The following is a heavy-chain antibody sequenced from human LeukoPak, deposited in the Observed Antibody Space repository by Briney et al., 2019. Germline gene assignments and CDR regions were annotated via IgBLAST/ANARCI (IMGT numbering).Heavy chain of an antibody. CDR2: INSDGSST. Sequence: PGGSLRLSCAASGFTFSSYWMHWVRQAPGKGLVWVSRINSDGSSTSYADSVKGRFTISRDNAKNTLYLQMNSLRAEDTAVYYCARGIVKVVVAATSYYMDVWGKGTTVTVSS. D-gene: IGHD2-15*01. J-gene: IGHJ6*03. CDR3: ARGIVKVVVAATSYYMDV. V-gene: IGHV3-74*01. CDR1: GFTFSSYW.